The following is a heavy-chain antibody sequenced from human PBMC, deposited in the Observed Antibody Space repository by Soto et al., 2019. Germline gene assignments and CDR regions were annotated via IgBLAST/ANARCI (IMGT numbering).Heavy chain of an antibody. V-gene: IGHV3-7*01. CDR2: IKQDGSEK. D-gene: IGHD3-16*02. J-gene: IGHJ6*03. Sequence: GGSLRLSCAASGFTFSSYWMSWVRQAPGKGLEWVANIKQDGSEKYYVDSVKGRFTISRDNAKNSLYLQMNSLRAEDTAVYYCARDETYDYIWGSYRYPYYYYMDVWGKGTTVTVSS. CDR3: ARDETYDYIWGSYRYPYYYYMDV. CDR1: GFTFSSYW.